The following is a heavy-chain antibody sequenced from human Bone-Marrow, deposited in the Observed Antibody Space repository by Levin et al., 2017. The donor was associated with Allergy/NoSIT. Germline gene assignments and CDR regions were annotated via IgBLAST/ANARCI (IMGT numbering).Heavy chain of an antibody. J-gene: IGHJ4*02. D-gene: IGHD6-19*01. Sequence: GGSLRLSCAASGFSFSTYVMHWVRQAPGKGLESVSAIDSAGTTTYYADSVKGRFTISRDNSKNTLFLQMGSLRAEDMAVYYCAREGVAGTADCWGQGTLVTVSS. CDR2: IDSAGTTT. CDR3: AREGVAGTADC. CDR1: GFSFSTYV. V-gene: IGHV3-64*02.